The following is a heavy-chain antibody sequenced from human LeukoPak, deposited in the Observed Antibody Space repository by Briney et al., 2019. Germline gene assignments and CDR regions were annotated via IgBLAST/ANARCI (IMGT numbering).Heavy chain of an antibody. CDR2: ISDGGGST. CDR3: AKVAVYSYGPSPFDY. J-gene: IGHJ4*02. D-gene: IGHD5-18*01. CDR1: GFTFASYA. V-gene: IGHV3-23*01. Sequence: GGSLRLSCAASGFTFASYAMSWVRQAPGKGLQWVSAISDGGGSTYYADSVKGRFTISRDNSKNTLYLQMNSLRAEDTAVYYCAKVAVYSYGPSPFDYWGQGTLVTVSS.